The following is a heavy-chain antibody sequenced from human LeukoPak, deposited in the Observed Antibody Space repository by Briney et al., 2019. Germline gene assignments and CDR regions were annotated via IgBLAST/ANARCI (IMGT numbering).Heavy chain of an antibody. CDR1: GFTFSTHT. CDR2: ISYDGSNK. V-gene: IGHV3-30-3*01. CDR3: ASSRSSSWHNFDY. J-gene: IGHJ4*02. D-gene: IGHD6-13*01. Sequence: GRSLRLSCAASGFTFSTHTMHWVRQAPGKGLEWVAVISYDGSNKYYAESVKGRFTIPRDNSKNTLDLQMNSLRAEDTAVYYCASSRSSSWHNFDYWGQGTLVTVSS.